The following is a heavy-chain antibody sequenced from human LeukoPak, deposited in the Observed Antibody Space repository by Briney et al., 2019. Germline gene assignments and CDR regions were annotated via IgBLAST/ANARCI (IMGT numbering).Heavy chain of an antibody. Sequence: GGSLRLSCAASGFTFSSYWVSWVRQAPGKGLEWVANIKQDGSEKYYVDSVKGRFTISRDNAKNSLYLQMNSLRAEDTAVYYCGRSGGFLSGYFFPGDYWGQGTLVTVSS. CDR1: GFTFSSYW. D-gene: IGHD3-3*01. CDR2: IKQDGSEK. CDR3: GRSGGFLSGYFFPGDY. J-gene: IGHJ4*02. V-gene: IGHV3-7*01.